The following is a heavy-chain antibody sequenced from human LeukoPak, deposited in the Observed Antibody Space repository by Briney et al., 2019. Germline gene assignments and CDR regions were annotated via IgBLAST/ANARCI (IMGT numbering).Heavy chain of an antibody. CDR3: ARPRGSDYYNWFDP. V-gene: IGHV4-34*01. J-gene: IGHJ5*02. D-gene: IGHD3-22*01. CDR2: INHSGST. Sequence: SETLSLTCAVYGGSFSGYYWSWIRQPPGKGLEWIGEINHSGSTNYNPSLKSRVTISVDTSKNQFSLKLSSVTAADTAVYYCARPRGSDYYNWFDPWGRGTLVTVSS. CDR1: GGSFSGYY.